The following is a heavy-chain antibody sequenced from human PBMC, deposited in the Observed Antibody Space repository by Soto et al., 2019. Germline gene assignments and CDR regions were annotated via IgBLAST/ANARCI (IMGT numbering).Heavy chain of an antibody. CDR2: ISSNGGST. V-gene: IGHV3-64*01. J-gene: IGHJ4*02. Sequence: EVQLVESGGGLVQPGGSLRLSCAASGFTFSSYAMHWVRQAPGKGLEYVSAISSNGGSTYYASSVKGRFTISRDNSKNMLYIQMGSLRAEDMAVYYCARAIAGYYGSGSYSFDYWGQGTLVTVSS. D-gene: IGHD3-10*01. CDR3: ARAIAGYYGSGSYSFDY. CDR1: GFTFSSYA.